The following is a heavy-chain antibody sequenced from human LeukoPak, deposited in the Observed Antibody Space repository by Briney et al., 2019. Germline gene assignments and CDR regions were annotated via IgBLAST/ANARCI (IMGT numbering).Heavy chain of an antibody. J-gene: IGHJ3*02. D-gene: IGHD5-12*01. V-gene: IGHV4-30-2*01. Sequence: PSETLSLTCAVSGGSISSGGYSWGWVRQPRGEGLEWFVYIYHSGSTYYNPSLQSRVTISLDRSKKQFSLKLCSMTAADTAVYYCASGNTGYDRDSFDIWGQGTMVTVSS. CDR2: IYHSGST. CDR3: ASGNTGYDRDSFDI. CDR1: GGSISSGGYS.